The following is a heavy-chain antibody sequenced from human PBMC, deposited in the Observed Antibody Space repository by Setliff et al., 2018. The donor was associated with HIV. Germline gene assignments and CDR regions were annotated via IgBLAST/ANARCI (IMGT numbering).Heavy chain of an antibody. J-gene: IGHJ6*02. V-gene: IGHV1-46*01. CDR3: ARDRKRQHLERALYTYPGMDV. Sequence: GASVKVSCKASGYTFTSYYMHWVRQAPGEGLEWMGIIHPGGGATTYARQFQGRVTMTRDTSTSTVYLQLSSLRPEDTAVYYCARDRKRQHLERALYTYPGMDVWGQGTTVTVSS. D-gene: IGHD1-1*01. CDR2: IHPGGGAT. CDR1: GYTFTSYY.